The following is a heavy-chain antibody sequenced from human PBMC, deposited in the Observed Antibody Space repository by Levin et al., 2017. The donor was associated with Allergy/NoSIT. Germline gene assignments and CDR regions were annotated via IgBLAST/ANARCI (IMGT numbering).Heavy chain of an antibody. CDR3: ARTGGYCSGGSCPFSPIDY. D-gene: IGHD2-15*01. V-gene: IGHV4-4*02. J-gene: IGHJ4*02. CDR2: IYHSGST. Sequence: PSETLSLTCAVSGGSISSSNWWSWVRQPPGKGLEWIGEIYHSGSTNYNPSLKSRVTISVDKSKNQFSLKLSSVTAADTAVYYCARTGGYCSGGSCPFSPIDYWGQGTLVTVSS. CDR1: GGSISSSNW.